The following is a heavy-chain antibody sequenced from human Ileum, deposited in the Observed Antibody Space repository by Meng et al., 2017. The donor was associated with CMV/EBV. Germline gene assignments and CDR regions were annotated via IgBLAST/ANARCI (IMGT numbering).Heavy chain of an antibody. D-gene: IGHD6-19*01. V-gene: IGHV4-34*01. J-gene: IGHJ6*02. CDR2: INHSGST. Sequence: SQTLSLTCAVYGGSFSGYYWSWIRQPPGKGLEWIGEINHSGSTNYNPSLKSRVTISVDTSKNQFSLKLSSVTAADTAVYYCASSNQYSSGWQPYYYYGMDVWGQGTTVTVSS. CDR3: ASSNQYSSGWQPYYYYGMDV. CDR1: GGSFSGYY.